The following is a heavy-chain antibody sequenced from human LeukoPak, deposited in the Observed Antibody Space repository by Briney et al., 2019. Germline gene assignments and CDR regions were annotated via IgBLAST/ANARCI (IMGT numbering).Heavy chain of an antibody. D-gene: IGHD6-13*01. V-gene: IGHV1-2*02. J-gene: IGHJ4*02. CDR3: ARDRIAAAGTTDY. CDR1: GYTFTGYY. Sequence: GASVKVSCKASGYTFTGYYMHWVRQAPGQGLEWMGWINPNSGGTNYAQKFQGRVTMTRDTSISTAYMELSRLRSDDTAVYYCARDRIAAAGTTDYWGQGTLVTVSS. CDR2: INPNSGGT.